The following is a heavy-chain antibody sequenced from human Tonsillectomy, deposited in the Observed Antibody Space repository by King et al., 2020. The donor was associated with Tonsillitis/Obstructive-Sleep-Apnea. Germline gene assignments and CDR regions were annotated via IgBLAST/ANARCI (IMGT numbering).Heavy chain of an antibody. CDR3: ARDLIAVAGTRAFDI. CDR1: GFTVSSNY. CDR2: IYSGGST. D-gene: IGHD6-19*01. J-gene: IGHJ3*02. Sequence: VQLVKTGGGFIQPGGSLRLSCAASGFTVSSNYMSWVRQAPGKGLEWVSLIYSGGSTYYADSVKGRFTISRDNSKNTLYLQMNSLRAEDTAVYYCARDLIAVAGTRAFDIWGQGTMVTVSS. V-gene: IGHV3-53*02.